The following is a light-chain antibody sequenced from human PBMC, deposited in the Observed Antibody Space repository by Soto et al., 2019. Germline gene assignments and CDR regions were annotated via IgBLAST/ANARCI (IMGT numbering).Light chain of an antibody. Sequence: EIVLTQSPGTLSLSPGERATLSCRASQSVSSSYLAWYQQKPGQAPRLLIYGASSRATGIPDRFSVSASGTDFTPSISRLEPEGFAVYYCQHYGTSALFGPGTKVDIK. CDR3: QHYGTSAL. V-gene: IGKV3-20*01. CDR2: GAS. CDR1: QSVSSSY. J-gene: IGKJ3*01.